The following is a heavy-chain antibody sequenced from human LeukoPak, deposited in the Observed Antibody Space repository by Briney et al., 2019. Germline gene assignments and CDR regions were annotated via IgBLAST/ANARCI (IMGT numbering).Heavy chain of an antibody. CDR1: GGSISSYY. J-gene: IGHJ4*02. V-gene: IGHV4-59*01. Sequence: SETLSLTCTVSGGSISSYYWSWIRQPPGKGLEWIGYIYYSGSTNYNPSLKSRVTISVDTSKNQFSLKLSSVTAADTAVYYCAGESGAAAGYDYWGQGTLATVSS. D-gene: IGHD6-13*01. CDR3: AGESGAAAGYDY. CDR2: IYYSGST.